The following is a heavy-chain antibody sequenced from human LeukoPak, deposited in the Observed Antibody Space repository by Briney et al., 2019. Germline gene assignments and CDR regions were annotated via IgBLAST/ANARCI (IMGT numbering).Heavy chain of an antibody. V-gene: IGHV4-39*02. CDR3: ARDVKVVPAADPYYYYYYMDV. CDR1: GDSISSYY. D-gene: IGHD2-2*01. Sequence: PSETLSLTCTVSGDSISSYYWSWIRQPPGKGLEWIGSIYYSGSTYYNPSLKSRVTISVDTSKNQFSLKLSSVTAADTAVYYCARDVKVVPAADPYYYYYYMDVWGKGTTVTVSS. J-gene: IGHJ6*03. CDR2: IYYSGST.